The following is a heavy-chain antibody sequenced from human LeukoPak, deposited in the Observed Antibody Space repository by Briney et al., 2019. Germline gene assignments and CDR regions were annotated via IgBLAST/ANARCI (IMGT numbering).Heavy chain of an antibody. CDR1: GGSISSYY. D-gene: IGHD6-19*01. CDR2: IYYSGST. Sequence: SETLSLTCTVSGGSISSYYWSWIRQPPGKGLEWIGYIYYSGSTNYNPSLKSRVTISVDTSKNQFSLKLSSVTAADTAVYYCARDQWLAPHAFDIWGQGTTVTVSS. V-gene: IGHV4-59*01. CDR3: ARDQWLAPHAFDI. J-gene: IGHJ3*02.